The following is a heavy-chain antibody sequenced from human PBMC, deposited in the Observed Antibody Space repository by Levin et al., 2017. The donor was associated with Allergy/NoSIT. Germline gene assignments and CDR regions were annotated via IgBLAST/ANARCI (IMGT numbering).Heavy chain of an antibody. CDR1: GGSFSGYY. Sequence: SETLSLTCAVYGGSFSGYYWSWIRQPPGKGLEWIGEINHSGSTNYNPSLKSRVTISVDTSKNQFSLKLSSVTAADTAVYYCARARTYYDILTGYTHWFDPWGQGTLVTVSS. V-gene: IGHV4-34*01. D-gene: IGHD3-9*01. CDR2: INHSGST. J-gene: IGHJ5*02. CDR3: ARARTYYDILTGYTHWFDP.